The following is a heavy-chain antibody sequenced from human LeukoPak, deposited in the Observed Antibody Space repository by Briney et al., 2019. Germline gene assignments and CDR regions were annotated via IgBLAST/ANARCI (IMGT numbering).Heavy chain of an antibody. CDR3: ARLGTYYYDSSGYYYQGYFDY. CDR1: GGSISSYY. Sequence: SETLFLTCTVSGGSISSYYWSWIRQPPGKGLEWIGYIYYSGSTNYNPSLKSRVTISVDTSKNQFSLKLSSVTAADTAVYYCARLGTYYYDSSGYYYQGYFDYWGQGTLVTVSS. V-gene: IGHV4-59*12. D-gene: IGHD3-22*01. CDR2: IYYSGST. J-gene: IGHJ4*02.